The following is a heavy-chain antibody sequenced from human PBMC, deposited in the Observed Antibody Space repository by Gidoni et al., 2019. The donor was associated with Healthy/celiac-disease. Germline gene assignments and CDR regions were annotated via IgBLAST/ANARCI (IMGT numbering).Heavy chain of an antibody. J-gene: IGHJ4*02. CDR3: ARDLGGQWLVPGYFDY. D-gene: IGHD6-19*01. CDR2: IYYSGSP. V-gene: IGHV4-61*01. Sequence: QVQLQESGPGLVKPSETLSLTCTLSGGSVSSGSYYWSWIRQPPGKGLEWIGYIYYSGSPNYNPSLKSRVTISVDTSKNQFSLKLSSVTAADTAVYYCARDLGGQWLVPGYFDYWGQGTLVTVSS. CDR1: GGSVSSGSYY.